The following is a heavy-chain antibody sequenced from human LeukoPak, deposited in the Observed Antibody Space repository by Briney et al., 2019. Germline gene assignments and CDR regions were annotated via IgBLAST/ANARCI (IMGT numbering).Heavy chain of an antibody. V-gene: IGHV3-30*03. CDR2: ISYDGSNK. CDR3: ATRDYYDFWSGYLSYYYYYYMDV. J-gene: IGHJ6*03. Sequence: GGSLGLSCAASGFTFSSYGMHWVRQAPGKGLEWVAVISYDGSNKYYADSVKGRFTISRDNSKNTLYLQMNSLRAEDTAVYYCATRDYYDFWSGYLSYYYYYYMDVWGKGTTVTVSS. CDR1: GFTFSSYG. D-gene: IGHD3-3*01.